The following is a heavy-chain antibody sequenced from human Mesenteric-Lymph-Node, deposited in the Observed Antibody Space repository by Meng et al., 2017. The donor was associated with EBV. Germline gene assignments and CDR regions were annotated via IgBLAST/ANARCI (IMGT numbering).Heavy chain of an antibody. CDR1: GDSISSSNW. CDR3: ARESYYDSRGPWFDP. V-gene: IGHV4-4*02. J-gene: IGHJ5*02. D-gene: IGHD3-22*01. Sequence: QVQLREACPGLVKPSGTLSLTCAVSGDSISSSNWWSWVRQPPGKGLEWIGEIYQSGSTNYNPSLKSRVTISVDKSKNHFSLKLSSVTAADTAVYYCARESYYDSRGPWFDPWGQGTLVTVSS. CDR2: IYQSGST.